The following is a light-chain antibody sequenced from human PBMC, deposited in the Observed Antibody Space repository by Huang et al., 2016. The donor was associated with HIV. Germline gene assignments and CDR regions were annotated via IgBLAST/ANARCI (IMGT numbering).Light chain of an antibody. CDR2: HAS. V-gene: IGKV1-39*01. CDR3: QQSYSAPPT. Sequence: IQMAQSPSSLSASVGDRVTITCRASQSINRSVNWYHLKPGKARKFLIYHASTLQSGVPSRFSGSGSGTDFTLTITSLQPEDFATYFCQQSYSAPPTFGGGTKVEIK. CDR1: QSINRS. J-gene: IGKJ4*01.